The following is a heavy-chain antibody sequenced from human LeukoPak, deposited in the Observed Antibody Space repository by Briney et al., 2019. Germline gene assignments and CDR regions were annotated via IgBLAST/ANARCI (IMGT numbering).Heavy chain of an antibody. Sequence: GGSLRLSCAASGFTFSSYGMHWVRQAPGKGLEWVAVISYDGSNKYYADSVKGRFTISRDNSKNTLYLQMNSLRAEDTAVYYCAKASYSSGWYCDPWGQGTLVTVSS. J-gene: IGHJ5*02. D-gene: IGHD6-19*01. CDR1: GFTFSSYG. V-gene: IGHV3-30*18. CDR3: AKASYSSGWYCDP. CDR2: ISYDGSNK.